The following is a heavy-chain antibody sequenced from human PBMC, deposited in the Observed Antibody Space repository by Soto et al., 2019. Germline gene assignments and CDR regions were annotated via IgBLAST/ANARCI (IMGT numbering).Heavy chain of an antibody. Sequence: QVQLQESGPGLVKPSETLSLTCTVSGGSISSYYWSWIRQPPGKGLEWIGYIYYSGSTNYNPSLKRRVTTSLVTSKNQFSLKLSSVTAADTAVYYCASSNIAAASFYYNGMDVWGRGATVTVSS. V-gene: IGHV4-59*01. D-gene: IGHD6-13*01. J-gene: IGHJ6*01. CDR3: ASSNIAAASFYYNGMDV. CDR2: IYYSGST. CDR1: GGSISSYY.